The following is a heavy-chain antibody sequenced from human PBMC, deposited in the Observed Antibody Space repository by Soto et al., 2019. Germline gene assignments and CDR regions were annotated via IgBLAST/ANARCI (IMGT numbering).Heavy chain of an antibody. CDR1: GFTFSSYG. CDR2: IWYDGSNK. Sequence: GGSLRLSCAASGFTFSSYGMHWVRQAPGKGLEWVAVIWYDGSNKYYADSVKGRFTISRDNSKNTLYLQMNSLRAEDTAVYYCARDREDFYYYYGMDVWGQGTTVTVSS. V-gene: IGHV3-33*01. CDR3: ARDREDFYYYYGMDV. J-gene: IGHJ6*02.